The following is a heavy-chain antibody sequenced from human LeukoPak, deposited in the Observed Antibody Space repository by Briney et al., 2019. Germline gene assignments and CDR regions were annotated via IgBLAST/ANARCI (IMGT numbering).Heavy chain of an antibody. CDR1: GFTFSHYY. CDR3: AKDLDGSGPEDAFDI. J-gene: IGHJ3*02. D-gene: IGHD3-10*01. V-gene: IGHV3-7*03. CDR2: IKQDGSEQ. Sequence: GGSLRLSCAASGFTFSHYYMSWVRQAPGKGLEWVANIKQDGSEQFYLDSVKGRFTISRDNAKNALYLQMHSLRVEDTAVYYCAKDLDGSGPEDAFDIWGQGTMVTVSS.